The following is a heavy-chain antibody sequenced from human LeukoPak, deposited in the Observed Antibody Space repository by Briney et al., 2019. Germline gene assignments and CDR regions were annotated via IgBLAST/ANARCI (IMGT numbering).Heavy chain of an antibody. CDR2: ISYSGNI. J-gene: IGHJ3*02. V-gene: IGHV4-59*11. D-gene: IGHD3-22*01. CDR1: SDSIRSHY. Sequence: SETLSLTCTVSSDSIRSHYWNWIRQPPGRGLEWIGYISYSGNINYNPSLKSRVTISVDTSKNQFSLKLNSVTAADTAVYYCAREGGYYDRSGYLLGAFDIWGQGTMVTVSS. CDR3: AREGGYYDRSGYLLGAFDI.